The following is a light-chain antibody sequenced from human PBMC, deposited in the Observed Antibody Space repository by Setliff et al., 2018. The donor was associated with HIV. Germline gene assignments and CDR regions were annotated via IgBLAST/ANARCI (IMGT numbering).Light chain of an antibody. CDR1: SSDIGGYEY. V-gene: IGLV2-23*02. CDR3: SSYAGSRTFDV. J-gene: IGLJ1*01. CDR2: EVT. Sequence: QSVLTQAASVSGSPGQSITIFCIGTSSDIGGYEYVSWYQQHPGEAPKLIIYEVTKRPSGVSERFSGSKSGNAASLTISGLQPDDEADYYWSSYAGSRTFDVFGSGTKVTVL.